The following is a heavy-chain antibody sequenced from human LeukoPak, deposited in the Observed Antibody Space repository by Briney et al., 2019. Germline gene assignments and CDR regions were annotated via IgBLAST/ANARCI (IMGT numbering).Heavy chain of an antibody. J-gene: IGHJ4*02. CDR2: ISGSGGST. D-gene: IGHD3-22*01. CDR1: GFTFSSYA. Sequence: GGSLRLSCAASGFTFSSYAMSWVRQAPGKGLEWVSAISGSGGSTYYADSVKGRFTISRDNSKNTLYLQMNSLRAEDTAVYYCARGALDSGDSSGYYYIYWGQGTLVTVSS. CDR3: ARGALDSGDSSGYYYIY. V-gene: IGHV3-23*01.